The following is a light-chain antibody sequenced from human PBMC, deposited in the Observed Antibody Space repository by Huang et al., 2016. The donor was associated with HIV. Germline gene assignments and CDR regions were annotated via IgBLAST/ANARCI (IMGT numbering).Light chain of an antibody. J-gene: IGKJ3*01. CDR2: GAS. V-gene: IGKV3-15*01. Sequence: EIVMTQSPAILSVSPGETATLSCRASQGLSIHLAWYQQKPGQPPRLLVYGASTRATGVPDRCTGSGSVTDFTLTISSLQPEDFAIYYCQQYDDWPPVTFGPGTKVDVK. CDR3: QQYDDWPPVT. CDR1: QGLSIH.